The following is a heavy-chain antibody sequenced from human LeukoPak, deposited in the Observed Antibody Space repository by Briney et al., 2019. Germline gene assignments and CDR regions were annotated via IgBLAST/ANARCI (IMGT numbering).Heavy chain of an antibody. V-gene: IGHV1-18*04. D-gene: IGHD3-9*01. CDR2: ISAYNGNT. CDR1: GYTFTSYG. Sequence: ASVKVSCKASGYTFTSYGISWVRQAPGQGLEGMGWISAYNGNTNYAQKLQGRVTMTTDTSTSTAYMELRSLRSDDTAVYYCAREDILTGYSSAEYFQHWGRAPWSPSPQ. CDR3: AREDILTGYSSAEYFQH. J-gene: IGHJ1*01.